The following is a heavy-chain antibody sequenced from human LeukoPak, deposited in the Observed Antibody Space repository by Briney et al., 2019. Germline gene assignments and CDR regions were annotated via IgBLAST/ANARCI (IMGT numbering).Heavy chain of an antibody. CDR2: IWYDGSNK. CDR3: ARDIYDSSGSYYFDY. J-gene: IGHJ4*02. D-gene: IGHD3-22*01. Sequence: GGSLRLSCAASGFIFSSYGMHWVRQAPGKGLEWVAVIWYDGSNKYYADSVKGRFTISRDNSKNTLYLQMNSLRAEDTAVYYCARDIYDSSGSYYFDYWGQGTLVTVSS. CDR1: GFIFSSYG. V-gene: IGHV3-33*01.